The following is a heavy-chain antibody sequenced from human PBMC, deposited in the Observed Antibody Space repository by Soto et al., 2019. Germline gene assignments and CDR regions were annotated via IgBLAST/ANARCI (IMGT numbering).Heavy chain of an antibody. Sequence: VESVKSSCNGSGYSFTTYWIGWVGQMPGKGLEWMGVIYPGDSESRYSPSFQGQVTISADKSISTAYLQWSSLKASDTAMYYCARLLNTYYFDFWGQGTLVTVSS. CDR3: ARLLNTYYFDF. J-gene: IGHJ4*02. V-gene: IGHV5-51*01. CDR2: IYPGDSES. CDR1: GYSFTTYW.